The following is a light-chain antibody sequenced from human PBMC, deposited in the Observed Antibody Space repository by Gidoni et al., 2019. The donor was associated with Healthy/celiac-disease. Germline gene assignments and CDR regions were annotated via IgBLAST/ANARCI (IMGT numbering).Light chain of an antibody. CDR3: QSYDSSLSGPVV. CDR2: GNS. J-gene: IGLJ2*01. V-gene: IGLV1-40*01. Sequence: QSVLTQPPSVSGAPGQRVTLSCTWSSSNIGAGYDVHWYQQLPGTAPKLLIYGNSNRPSGVPDRFSGSKSGTSASLAITGLQAEDEADYYCQSYDSSLSGPVVFGGGTKLTVL. CDR1: SSNIGAGYD.